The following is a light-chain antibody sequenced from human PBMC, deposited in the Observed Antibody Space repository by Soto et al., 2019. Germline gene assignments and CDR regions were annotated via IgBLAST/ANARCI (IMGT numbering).Light chain of an antibody. V-gene: IGLV4-69*01. CDR3: QTWGTGIQV. CDR2: LNSDGSH. J-gene: IGLJ1*01. Sequence: QPVLTQSPSVSASLGASVKLTCTLSSGHSSYAIAWHQQQPEKGPRYLMKLNSDGSHSKGDGIPDRFSGSSSGAERYLTISSLQSEDEADYYCQTWGTGIQVFGTGTKLTVL. CDR1: SGHSSYA.